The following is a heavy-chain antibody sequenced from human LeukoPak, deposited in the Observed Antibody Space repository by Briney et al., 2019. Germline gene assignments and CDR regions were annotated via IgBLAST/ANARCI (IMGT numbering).Heavy chain of an antibody. Sequence: SETLSLTCTVSGGSFSTYYWSWIRQPAGKGLEWIGRIYTSGSTNYNPSLKSRVTMSVDTSKNQFSLKLSSVTAADTAVYYCARTTEGGYTYDYFYYYYMDVWGKGTTVTISS. V-gene: IGHV4-4*07. CDR2: IYTSGST. D-gene: IGHD5-18*01. CDR3: ARTTEGGYTYDYFYYYYMDV. CDR1: GGSFSTYY. J-gene: IGHJ6*03.